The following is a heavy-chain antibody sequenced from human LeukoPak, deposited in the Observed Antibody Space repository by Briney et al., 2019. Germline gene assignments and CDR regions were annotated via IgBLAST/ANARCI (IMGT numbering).Heavy chain of an antibody. CDR2: IYYSGST. CDR3: AASRVFGYYFDY. D-gene: IGHD6-13*01. J-gene: IGHJ4*02. CDR1: GGSISSYY. Sequence: SETLSLTCTVSGGSISSYYWSWIRQPPGKGLEWIGYIYYSGSTNYNPSLKSRVTISVDTSKNQFSLKLSSVTAADTAVYYCAASRVFGYYFDYRGQGTLVTVSS. V-gene: IGHV4-59*01.